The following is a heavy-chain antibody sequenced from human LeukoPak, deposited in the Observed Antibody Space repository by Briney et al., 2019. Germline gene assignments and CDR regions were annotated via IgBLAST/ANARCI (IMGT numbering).Heavy chain of an antibody. CDR1: GGSITSYY. D-gene: IGHD5-18*01. V-gene: IGHV4-59*01. J-gene: IGHJ3*02. CDR2: IYYSGSI. CDR3: ATLHSYGADI. Sequence: SETLSLTCTVSGGSITSYYWSWVRQPPGKGLEWIGCIYYSGSINYNPSLESRVTISIDTSKNQFSLNLRSVNTADTAVYYCATLHSYGADIWGPGTMVTVSS.